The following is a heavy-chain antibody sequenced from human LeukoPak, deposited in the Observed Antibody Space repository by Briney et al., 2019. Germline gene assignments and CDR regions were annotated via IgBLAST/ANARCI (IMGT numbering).Heavy chain of an antibody. CDR3: ARLKWFLVSGTKAAW. V-gene: IGHV1-2*02. CDR1: GYTFTDYY. CDR2: INPSNGGT. Sequence: ASVKVSCKASGYTFTDYYIHWVRQAPGQGLEWMGWINPSNGGTNYAQKFQGRVTMTGDTSISTAYMELSSLRSDDTAVYYCARLKWFLVSGTKAAWWGQGTLVTVSS. J-gene: IGHJ4*02. D-gene: IGHD3-22*01.